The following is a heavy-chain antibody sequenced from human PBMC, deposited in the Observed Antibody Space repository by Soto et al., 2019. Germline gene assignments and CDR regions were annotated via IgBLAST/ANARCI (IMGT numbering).Heavy chain of an antibody. Sequence: SETLSLTCTVSGISINSSYLNWFRQCAGKGLEWIGQISDRGDINYNPPLESRVAISTDTSKNQVSLTLTAVNAADTAVYFGARGRHWFGPWGQGTLVTVSS. V-gene: IGHV4-59*08. J-gene: IGHJ5*02. CDR1: GISINSSY. CDR3: ARGRHWFGP. CDR2: ISDRGDI.